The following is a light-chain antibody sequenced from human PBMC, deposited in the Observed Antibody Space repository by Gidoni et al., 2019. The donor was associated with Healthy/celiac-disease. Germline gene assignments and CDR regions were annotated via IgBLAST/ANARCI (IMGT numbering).Light chain of an antibody. J-gene: IGKJ1*01. CDR3: QQRSNWPWT. CDR1: QCVSSY. Sequence: EIVLTQSPATLSLSPGEIATLSCRASQCVSSYLAWYQQKPGQAPRLLIYDASNRATGIPARFSGSGSGTDFTLTISSLEPEDFAVYYCQQRSNWPWTFGQGTKVEIK. CDR2: DAS. V-gene: IGKV3-11*01.